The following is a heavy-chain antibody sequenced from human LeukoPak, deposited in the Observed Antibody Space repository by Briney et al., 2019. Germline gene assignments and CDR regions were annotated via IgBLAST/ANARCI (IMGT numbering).Heavy chain of an antibody. Sequence: PGRSLRLSCAASGFTFSSYGMHWVRQAPGKGLEWVAVISYDGSNKYYADSVKGRFTISRDNSKNTLYLQMNSLRAEDTAVYYCAKGVVPAALMNLFDPWGQGTLVTVSS. J-gene: IGHJ5*02. CDR3: AKGVVPAALMNLFDP. V-gene: IGHV3-30*18. CDR2: ISYDGSNK. D-gene: IGHD2-2*01. CDR1: GFTFSSYG.